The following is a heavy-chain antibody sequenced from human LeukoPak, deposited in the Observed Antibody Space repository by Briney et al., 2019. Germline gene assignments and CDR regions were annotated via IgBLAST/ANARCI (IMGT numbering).Heavy chain of an antibody. V-gene: IGHV3-53*01. CDR3: ARRRSGIAAAGTGDYYYYYYMDV. CDR1: GFTFSNY. CDR2: IYSGGST. D-gene: IGHD6-13*01. J-gene: IGHJ6*03. Sequence: GGTLRLSCAASGFTFSNYMSWVRQAPGKGLEWVSVIYSGGSTYYADSVKGRFTISRDNSKNTLYLQMNSLRAEDTAVYYCARRRSGIAAAGTGDYYYYYYMDVWGKGTTVTISS.